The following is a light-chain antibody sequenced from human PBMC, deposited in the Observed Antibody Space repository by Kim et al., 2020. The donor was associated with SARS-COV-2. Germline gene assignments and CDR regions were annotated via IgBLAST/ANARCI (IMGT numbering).Light chain of an antibody. CDR3: QSADSSDTFWV. Sequence: SYELTQPPSVSLFPGQTARITCSGDALPKKYAYWFQQKPGQAPVLVIYEDTERPSGIPERFSGSTSGTTVTLTISGVQAEDEADYYCQSADSSDTFWVFGGGTQLTV. CDR1: ALPKKY. J-gene: IGLJ3*02. CDR2: EDT. V-gene: IGLV3-25*03.